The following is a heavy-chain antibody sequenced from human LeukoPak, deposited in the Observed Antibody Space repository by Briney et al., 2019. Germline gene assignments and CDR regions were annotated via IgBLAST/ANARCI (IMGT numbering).Heavy chain of an antibody. V-gene: IGHV1-2*02. CDR1: GYTFTGYY. CDR2: INPNSGGT. CDR3: ARDCGYCSGGTSWFDP. J-gene: IGHJ5*02. Sequence: ASVKVSCKASGYTFTGYYMHWVRQAPGQGLEWMGCINPNSGGTNYAQKLQGRVTMTTDTSTSTAYMELRSLRSDDTAVYYCARDCGYCSGGTSWFDPWGQGTLVTVSS. D-gene: IGHD2-15*01.